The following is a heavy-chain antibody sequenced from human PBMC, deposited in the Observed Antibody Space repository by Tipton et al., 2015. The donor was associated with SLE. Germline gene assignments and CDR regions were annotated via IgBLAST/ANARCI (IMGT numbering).Heavy chain of an antibody. Sequence: TLSLTCTVSGGSISSGDYYWSWIRQPPGNGLEWIGYIYYSGSTYYNPSLKSRVTISVDTSKNQFSLKLSSVTAADTAVYYCARYSSSWYGDYWGQGTLVTVSS. V-gene: IGHV4-30-4*01. CDR1: GGSISSGDYY. CDR3: ARYSSSWYGDY. CDR2: IYYSGST. D-gene: IGHD6-13*01. J-gene: IGHJ4*02.